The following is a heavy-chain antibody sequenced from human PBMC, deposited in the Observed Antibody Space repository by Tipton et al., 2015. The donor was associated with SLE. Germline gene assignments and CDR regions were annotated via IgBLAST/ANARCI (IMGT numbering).Heavy chain of an antibody. D-gene: IGHD6-13*01. J-gene: IGHJ3*02. CDR2: IDPSDSYT. CDR3: ARQSRIAAAGSSGSAFDI. CDR1: GYRFTSYW. Sequence: QLVQSGAEVKKPGESLRISCRGSGYRFTSYWISWVRQMPGKGLEWMGKIDPSDSYTNYSPSFQGHVTISADKSISTAYLQWSSLKASDTAMYYCARQSRIAAAGSSGSAFDIWGQGTMVTVSS. V-gene: IGHV5-10-1*01.